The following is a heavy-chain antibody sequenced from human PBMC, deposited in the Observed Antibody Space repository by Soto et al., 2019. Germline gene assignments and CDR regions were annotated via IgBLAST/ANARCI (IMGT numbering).Heavy chain of an antibody. CDR2: ISASGGET. Sequence: EVHLLESGGGLVQPGGSLILSCAASGFTFTNFAMSWVRQAPGKGLEWVSTISASGGETYYPDSVKGRFTISRDNSKNTLYLQINSLGADDTAVYYCAKDPPTTGTTFDYWGQGTLVSVCS. CDR3: AKDPPTTGTTFDY. CDR1: GFTFTNFA. D-gene: IGHD1-1*01. V-gene: IGHV3-23*01. J-gene: IGHJ4*02.